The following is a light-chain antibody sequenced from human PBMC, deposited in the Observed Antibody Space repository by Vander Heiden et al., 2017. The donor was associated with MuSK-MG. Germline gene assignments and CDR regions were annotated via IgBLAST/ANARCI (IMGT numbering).Light chain of an antibody. Sequence: QSVLTQSPSASGTPGQSVTISCSGSNSNIGKTYVYWYQQLPRTAPKLRSYGNDQRPSGVPDGFSGSKSGTSACLAISGLRSEDEADYDCATWDDSLSGPGFGGGTKLT. CDR1: NSNIGKTY. CDR3: ATWDDSLSGPG. J-gene: IGLJ2*01. CDR2: GND. V-gene: IGLV1-47*01.